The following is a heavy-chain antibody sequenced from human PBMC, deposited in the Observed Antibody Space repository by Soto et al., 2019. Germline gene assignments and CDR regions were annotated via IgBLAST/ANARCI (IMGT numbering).Heavy chain of an antibody. D-gene: IGHD1-7*01. CDR1: GVKIINLS. J-gene: IGHJ4*02. Sequence: RLSYAASGVKIINLSMNCVSQAPGKGLEWVSSIISSSSYIYYADSVKGRFTISRDNAKNSLYLQMNSLRAEDTAVYYCAREGYNWNYKGDYWGQGTLVTVS. V-gene: IGHV3-21*01. CDR3: AREGYNWNYKGDY. CDR2: IISSSSYI.